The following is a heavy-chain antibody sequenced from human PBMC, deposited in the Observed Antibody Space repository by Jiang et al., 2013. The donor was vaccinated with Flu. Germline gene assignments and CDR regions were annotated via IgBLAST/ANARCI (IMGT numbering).Heavy chain of an antibody. J-gene: IGHJ5*02. Sequence: GAEVKKPGSSVKVSCKASGGTFSSYTISWVRQAPGQGLEWMGRIIPILGIANYAQKFQGRVTITADKSTSTAYMELSSLRSEDTAVYYCARGVDTAVSWFDPWGQGTLVTVSS. D-gene: IGHD5-18*01. CDR1: GGTFSSYT. CDR3: ARGVDTAVSWFDP. CDR2: IIPILGIA. V-gene: IGHV1-69*02.